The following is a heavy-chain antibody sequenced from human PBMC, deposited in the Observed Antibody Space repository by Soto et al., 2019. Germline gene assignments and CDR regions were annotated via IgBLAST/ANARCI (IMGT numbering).Heavy chain of an antibody. Sequence: PSETLSLTCTVSGASISSGGYYWTWIRHYPGKGLEWIGYVYYGGNTNFNPSLRSRVAMSVDRSKNQFSLELKSVTVADTAVYYCARDRSGRRYFYHLWGQGTLVTVSS. CDR1: GASISSGGYY. D-gene: IGHD1-26*01. CDR3: ARDRSGRRYFYHL. J-gene: IGHJ5*02. V-gene: IGHV4-31*03. CDR2: VYYGGNT.